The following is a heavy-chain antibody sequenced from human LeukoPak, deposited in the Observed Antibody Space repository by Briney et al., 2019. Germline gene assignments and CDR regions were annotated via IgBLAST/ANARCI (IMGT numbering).Heavy chain of an antibody. J-gene: IGHJ4*02. CDR2: IKQDGSEK. D-gene: IGHD2-2*01. CDR1: GFTFSSYW. Sequence: GGSLRLSCAASGFTFSSYWMSWVRQAPGKGLEWEANIKQDGSEKYYVDSVKGRFTISRDNAKNSLYLQMNSLRAEDTAVYYCARARYCSSTSCRHFDYWGQGTLVTVSS. CDR3: ARARYCSSTSCRHFDY. V-gene: IGHV3-7*03.